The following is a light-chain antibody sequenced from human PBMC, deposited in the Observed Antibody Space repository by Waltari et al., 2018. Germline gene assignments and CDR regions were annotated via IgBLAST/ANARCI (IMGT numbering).Light chain of an antibody. V-gene: IGLV2-14*03. CDR1: SSDVGAYNY. CDR2: DVS. Sequence: QSALTQPASVSGSPGQSITISCTGTSSDVGAYNYVSWYQQHPGKAPKLMIFDVSNRPSGVSNRFSGSMSGNTASLTISELQAEDEADYYFSSYISSSTLEVFGGGTSLTVL. J-gene: IGLJ2*01. CDR3: SSYISSSTLEV.